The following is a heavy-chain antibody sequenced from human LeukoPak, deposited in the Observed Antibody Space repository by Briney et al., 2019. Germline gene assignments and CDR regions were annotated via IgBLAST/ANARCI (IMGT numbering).Heavy chain of an antibody. CDR3: ARFYYDILTGYYYFDY. CDR2: INPNSGGT. CDR1: GYTFTGYY. J-gene: IGHJ4*02. Sequence: ASVKVSCKASGYTFTGYYMHWVRQAPGQGLEWMGWINPNSGGTNYAQKFQGRVTMTRDTSISTAYMELSRLRSDDTAVYYCARFYYDILTGYYYFDYWGQGTLVTGSS. D-gene: IGHD3-9*01. V-gene: IGHV1-2*02.